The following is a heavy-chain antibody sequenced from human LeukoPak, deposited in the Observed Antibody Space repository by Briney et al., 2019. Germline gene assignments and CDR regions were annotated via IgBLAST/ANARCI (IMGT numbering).Heavy chain of an antibody. Sequence: PSETLSLTCAVYGGSFSGYYWSWIRQPPGKGLEWIGEIDHSGSTNYNPSLKSRVTISVDTSNNQFSLKLTSVTAADTAVYYCARVTGSYYNWFDPWGQGTLVTVSS. V-gene: IGHV4-34*01. CDR2: IDHSGST. D-gene: IGHD1-26*01. CDR3: ARVTGSYYNWFDP. J-gene: IGHJ5*02. CDR1: GGSFSGYY.